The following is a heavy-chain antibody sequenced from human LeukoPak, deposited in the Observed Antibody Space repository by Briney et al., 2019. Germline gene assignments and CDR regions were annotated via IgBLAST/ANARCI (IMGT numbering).Heavy chain of an antibody. CDR1: GFTFSSYA. CDR3: ARDGGYCSSTSCYTMFVSESNWFDP. D-gene: IGHD2-2*02. CDR2: IIGSDGST. V-gene: IGHV3-23*01. J-gene: IGHJ5*02. Sequence: PGGSLRLSCAASGFTFSSYAMTWVRHAPGKWLEWVSAIIGSDGSTYDADSGKGRFTISRDNSKNTLYLQMNSLRAEDPAVYYCARDGGYCSSTSCYTMFVSESNWFDPWGQGTLVTVSS.